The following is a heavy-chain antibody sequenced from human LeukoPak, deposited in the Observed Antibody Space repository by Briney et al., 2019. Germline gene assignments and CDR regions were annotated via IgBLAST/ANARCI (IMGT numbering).Heavy chain of an antibody. CDR1: GGSISSSSYY. J-gene: IGHJ5*02. CDR2: IYYSGSA. Sequence: SETLSLTCTVSGGSISSSSYYWGWIRQPPGKRLEWIGSIYYSGSAYYNPSLKSRVTVSVDTSNNQFSLKLTSVTAADTAVYYCATLVPSFGWFDPWGQGTLVTVSS. D-gene: IGHD2-8*02. CDR3: ATLVPSFGWFDP. V-gene: IGHV4-39*01.